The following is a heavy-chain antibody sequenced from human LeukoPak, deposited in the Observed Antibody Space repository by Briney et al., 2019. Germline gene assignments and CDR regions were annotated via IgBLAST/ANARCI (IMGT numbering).Heavy chain of an antibody. CDR1: GYTFTSYD. CDR3: ARVTAAEAFDY. CDR2: INPNSGGT. Sequence: GASVKVSCKASGYTFTSYDINWVRQAPGQGLEWMGWINPNSGGTNYAQKFQGRVTMTRDTSISTAYMELSRLRSDDTAVYYCARVTAAEAFDYWGQGTLVTVSS. D-gene: IGHD6-25*01. J-gene: IGHJ4*02. V-gene: IGHV1-2*02.